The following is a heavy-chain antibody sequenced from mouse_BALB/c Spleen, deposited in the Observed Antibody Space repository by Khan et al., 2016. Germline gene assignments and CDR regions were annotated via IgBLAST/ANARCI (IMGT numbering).Heavy chain of an antibody. CDR3: ARLSAY. CDR1: GYSITSGYN. V-gene: IGHV3-1*02. Sequence: QLEESGPDLVKPSQSLSLTCTVSGYSITSGYNWHWIRQFPGNKLEWMGYIQYSGTTHYNPSLTSRISITRATSKNQFFLQLNSVTTVDTATYYCARLSAYWGHGTLVTVSA. CDR2: IQYSGTT. J-gene: IGHJ3*01.